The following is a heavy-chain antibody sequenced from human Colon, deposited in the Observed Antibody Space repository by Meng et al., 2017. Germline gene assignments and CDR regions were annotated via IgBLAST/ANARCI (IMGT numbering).Heavy chain of an antibody. Sequence: QGQLQESGPGLGKPSGTLSLTCSVSGGSISSNNWWSWVRQSPRRGLEWIGEIYQSGSTNYSPSLKSRVTISLDKSKNQFSLKVSYMTAADTAVYFCARVPTTVDPFESWGQGTLVTVSS. V-gene: IGHV4-4*02. D-gene: IGHD4-23*01. CDR3: ARVPTTVDPFES. CDR1: GGSISSNNW. J-gene: IGHJ4*02. CDR2: IYQSGST.